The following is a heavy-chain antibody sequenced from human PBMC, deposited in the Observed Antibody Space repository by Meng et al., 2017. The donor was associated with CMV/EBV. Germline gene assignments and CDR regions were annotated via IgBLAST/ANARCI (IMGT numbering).Heavy chain of an antibody. J-gene: IGHJ4*02. CDR1: GGSISSGDYY. Sequence: QGPVQESAPGRVKPSQTLSLTCPVSGGSISSGDYYWSWIRQPPGKGLEWIGYIYYSGSTYYNPSLKSRVTISVDTSKNQFSLKLSSVTAADTAVYYCARGEGTIVGATETDYWGQGTLVTVSS. CDR2: IYYSGST. V-gene: IGHV4-30-4*08. CDR3: ARGEGTIVGATETDY. D-gene: IGHD1-26*01.